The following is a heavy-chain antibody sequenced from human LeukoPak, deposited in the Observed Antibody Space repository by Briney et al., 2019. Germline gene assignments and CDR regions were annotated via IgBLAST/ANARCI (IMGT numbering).Heavy chain of an antibody. CDR2: ISSSSSYI. V-gene: IGHV3-21*01. D-gene: IGHD2-21*01. J-gene: IGHJ6*02. Sequence: GGSLRLSCAASGFTFSSYSMNWVRQAPGKGLEWVSSISSSSSYIYYADSVKGRFTISRDNAKNSLYLQMNSLRAEDTAVYYCGRNHQEVGIFLYLRMDVWGQGTTVTVSS. CDR3: GRNHQEVGIFLYLRMDV. CDR1: GFTFSSYS.